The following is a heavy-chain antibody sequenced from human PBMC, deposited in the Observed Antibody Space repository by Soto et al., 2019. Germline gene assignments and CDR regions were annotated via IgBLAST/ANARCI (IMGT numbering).Heavy chain of an antibody. J-gene: IGHJ4*02. D-gene: IGHD6-19*01. V-gene: IGHV2-5*02. CDR3: AHIVVAGLGYYFDY. CDR2: IYWADDK. CDR1: GFSLSSTRMA. Sequence: QITLKESGPTLVKPTQTLTLTCTFSGFSLSSTRMAVGWIRQPPGKALEWLALIYWADDKRYSPFLKSRLTITKDTSKNQVVLTMSNMDPVDTARYYCAHIVVAGLGYYFDYWGQGTRVTVSS.